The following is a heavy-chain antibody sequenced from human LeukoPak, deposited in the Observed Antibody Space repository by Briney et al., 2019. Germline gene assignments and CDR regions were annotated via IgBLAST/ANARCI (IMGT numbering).Heavy chain of an antibody. CDR1: GFTLSDYW. V-gene: IGHV3-74*01. CDR3: ARDCGTSGCDF. Sequence: GGSLRFSCAASGFTLSDYWMHWLRQAPGKRLVWVSRISTDGSSTTNADSVKGRFTISRDNAKNMVYLQMDSLRVEDTAVYYCARDCGTSGCDFWGQGTLVTVSS. CDR2: ISTDGSST. J-gene: IGHJ4*02. D-gene: IGHD5-12*01.